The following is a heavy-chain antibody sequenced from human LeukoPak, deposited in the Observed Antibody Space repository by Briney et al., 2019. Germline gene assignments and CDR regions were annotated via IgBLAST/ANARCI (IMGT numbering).Heavy chain of an antibody. D-gene: IGHD2-2*01. CDR2: INPNSGGT. CDR1: GYTFTGYY. V-gene: IGHV1-2*02. J-gene: IGHJ6*02. CDR3: ARGLTYCSSTSCYYYYGMDV. Sequence: GASVKVSCKASGYTFTGYYMHWVRRAPGQGLEWMGWINPNSGGTNYAQKFQGRVTMTRDTSISTAYMELSRLRSDDTAVYYCARGLTYCSSTSCYYYYGMDVWGQGTTVTVSS.